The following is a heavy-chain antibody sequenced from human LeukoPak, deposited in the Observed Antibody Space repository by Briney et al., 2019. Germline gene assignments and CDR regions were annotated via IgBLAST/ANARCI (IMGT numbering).Heavy chain of an antibody. CDR3: ARGPPPVAKVATVLNY. Sequence: ASVKVSCKASGYTFTGYYMHWVRQAPGQGLEWMGWISPNSGGTNYAHNFQGRVTMTRDTSISTGHMELRSLRYDDTAIYYCARGPPPVAKVATVLNYWGQGTLVTVSS. CDR2: ISPNSGGT. CDR1: GYTFTGYY. V-gene: IGHV1-2*02. J-gene: IGHJ4*02. D-gene: IGHD2-2*01.